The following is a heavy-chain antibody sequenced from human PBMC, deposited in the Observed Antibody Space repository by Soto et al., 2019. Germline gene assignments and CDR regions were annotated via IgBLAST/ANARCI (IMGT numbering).Heavy chain of an antibody. CDR3: TTAQRGDYYDSSGYPY. CDR2: IKSKTDGGTT. CDR1: GFTFSNAW. V-gene: IGHV3-15*01. J-gene: IGHJ4*02. Sequence: EVQLVESGGGLVKPGGSLRLSCAASGFTFSNAWMSWVRQAPGKGLEWVCRIKSKTDGGTTDYAAPVKGRFTISRDDSKHTLYLQMNSLKTEDTAVYYCTTAQRGDYYDSSGYPYRGQGTLVTVSS. D-gene: IGHD3-22*01.